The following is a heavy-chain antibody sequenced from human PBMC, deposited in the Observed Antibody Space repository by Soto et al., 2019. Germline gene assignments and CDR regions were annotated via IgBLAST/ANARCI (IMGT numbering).Heavy chain of an antibody. CDR1: GGSFSGYY. V-gene: IGHV4-34*01. CDR3: ARGPGTGTYYYGSGSYYNRSRHRYFDY. J-gene: IGHJ4*02. D-gene: IGHD3-10*01. CDR2: INHSGST. Sequence: QVQLQQWGAGLLKPSETLSLTCAVYGGSFSGYYWSWIRQPPGKGLEWIGEINHSGSTNYNPSLKSRVTISVDTSKNQFSLKLSSVTAADTAVYYCARGPGTGTYYYGSGSYYNRSRHRYFDYRGQGTLVTVSS.